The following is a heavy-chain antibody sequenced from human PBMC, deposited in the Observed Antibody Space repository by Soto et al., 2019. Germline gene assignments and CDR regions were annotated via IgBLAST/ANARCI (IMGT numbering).Heavy chain of an antibody. Sequence: QVQLQESGPGLVKPSQTLSLTCTVSGGSISSGGYFWSWIRQHPGKGLEWIGYIYYTGSSYYNPSLKSRVTISVDTSKNQLSLKLSSVTAADTAVYYCARGNCSGGSSSPYYGMDVWGQGTTVTVSS. CDR3: ARGNCSGGSSSPYYGMDV. V-gene: IGHV4-31*03. J-gene: IGHJ6*02. CDR2: IYYTGSS. CDR1: GGSISSGGYF. D-gene: IGHD2-15*01.